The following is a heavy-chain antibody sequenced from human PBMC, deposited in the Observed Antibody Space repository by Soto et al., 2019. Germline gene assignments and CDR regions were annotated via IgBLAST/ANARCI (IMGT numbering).Heavy chain of an antibody. CDR3: ARDGYDILTGYWWFDP. Sequence: GGSLRLSCAASGFTFSSYWMSWVRQAPGKGLEWVANIKQDGSEKYYVDSVKGRFTISRDNAKNSLYLQMNSLRAEDTAVYYCARDGYDILTGYWWFDPWGQGTLVTVSS. D-gene: IGHD3-9*01. CDR1: GFTFSSYW. J-gene: IGHJ5*02. CDR2: IKQDGSEK. V-gene: IGHV3-7*01.